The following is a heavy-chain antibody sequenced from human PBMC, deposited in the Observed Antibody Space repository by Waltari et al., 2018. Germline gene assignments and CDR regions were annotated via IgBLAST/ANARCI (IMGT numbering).Heavy chain of an antibody. CDR2: IYPGDSET. CDR3: ARQDVAVVVDVLDAFNI. CDR1: GYSFSTYW. J-gene: IGHJ3*02. V-gene: IGHV5-51*01. D-gene: IGHD2-15*01. Sequence: EVQLVQSGAEVKKPGESLTISCKGSGYSFSTYWIVWVRQMPGKGLEWMGIIYPGDSETKYSPAFQGQVTFSADKSINTAYLQWNSLKDSDSAMYYCARQDVAVVVDVLDAFNIWGQGTKVTVSS.